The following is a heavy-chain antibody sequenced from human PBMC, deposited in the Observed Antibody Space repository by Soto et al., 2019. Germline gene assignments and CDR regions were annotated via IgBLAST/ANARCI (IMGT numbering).Heavy chain of an antibody. D-gene: IGHD3-3*01. CDR3: AKNFRQTPRVLFYMDV. Sequence: QLQLVESGGGLVQPGRSLRLSCAASGFTFSNYGMHWVRQTPGKGLEWVAAISYDGGNEYYADSVRGRFTISRDNFRNTLDLQMNSLSDDATALYFCAKNFRQTPRVLFYMDVWGKGTTVSVSS. CDR1: GFTFSNYG. J-gene: IGHJ6*03. V-gene: IGHV3-30*18. CDR2: ISYDGGNE.